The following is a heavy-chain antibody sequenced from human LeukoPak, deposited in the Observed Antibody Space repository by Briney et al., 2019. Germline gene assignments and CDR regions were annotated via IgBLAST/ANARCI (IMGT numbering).Heavy chain of an antibody. D-gene: IGHD6-13*01. CDR2: IIPIFGTA. V-gene: IGHV1-69*01. CDR1: GGTFSSYA. CDR3: ARERASGYRSSWYGLNDI. J-gene: IGHJ3*02. Sequence: SVKVSCKASGGTFSSYAISWVRQAPGQGLEWMGGIIPIFGTANYAQKFQGRVTITADESTSTAYMELSSLRSEDTAVYYCARERASGYRSSWYGLNDIWGQGTMVTVSS.